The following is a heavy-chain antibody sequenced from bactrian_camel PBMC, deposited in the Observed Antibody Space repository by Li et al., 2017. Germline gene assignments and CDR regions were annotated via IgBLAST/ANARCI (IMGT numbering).Heavy chain of an antibody. Sequence: ESGGGSVRAGGSLTLYCAASRFFACMGWFRQAPGNRREGVANTHNDGRTYYVDSVKGRFTISKDSAKNTLYLQMNHLKVEDTAMYYCAAAFYRQFGGCPQSFGYWGQGTQVTVS. CDR3: AAAFYRQFGGCPQSFGY. V-gene: IGHV3S55*01. D-gene: IGHD2*01. J-gene: IGHJ6*01. CDR2: THNDGRT. CDR1: RFFAC.